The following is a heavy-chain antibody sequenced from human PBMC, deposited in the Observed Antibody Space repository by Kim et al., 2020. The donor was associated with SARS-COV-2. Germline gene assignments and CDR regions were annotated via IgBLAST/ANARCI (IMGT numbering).Heavy chain of an antibody. Sequence: PSLKSRVTISVDTSKNQFSLKLSSVTAADTAVYYCASPPYGSGRTYYFDYWGQGTLVTVSS. D-gene: IGHD3-10*01. V-gene: IGHV4-34*01. J-gene: IGHJ4*02. CDR3: ASPPYGSGRTYYFDY.